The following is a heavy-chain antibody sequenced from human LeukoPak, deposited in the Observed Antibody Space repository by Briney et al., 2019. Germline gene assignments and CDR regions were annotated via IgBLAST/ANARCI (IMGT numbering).Heavy chain of an antibody. CDR3: ARTIRGY. CDR2: ISGSGFST. CDR1: GFTFSSYA. Sequence: GGSLRLSCAASGFTFSSYAMSWVRQAPGKGLEWVSTISGSGFSTYYADSVKGRFTISRDNSKNSLYLQMNSLRVEDTAVYYCARTIRGYWGQGTLVTVSS. J-gene: IGHJ4*02. D-gene: IGHD1-7*01. V-gene: IGHV3-23*01.